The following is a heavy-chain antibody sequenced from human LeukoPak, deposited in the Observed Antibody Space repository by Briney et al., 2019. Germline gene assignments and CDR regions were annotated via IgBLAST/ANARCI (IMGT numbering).Heavy chain of an antibody. V-gene: IGHV1-46*01. Sequence: ASVKVSCKASGYTFTSYYMHWVRQAPGQGLEWMGIINPSGGSTSYAQKFQGRVTMTRDTSTSTVYMELSRLRSEDTAVYYCARDLGDGYNPYYYYYYMDVWGKGTTVTVSS. CDR2: INPSGGST. D-gene: IGHD5-24*01. J-gene: IGHJ6*03. CDR1: GYTFTSYY. CDR3: ARDLGDGYNPYYYYYYMDV.